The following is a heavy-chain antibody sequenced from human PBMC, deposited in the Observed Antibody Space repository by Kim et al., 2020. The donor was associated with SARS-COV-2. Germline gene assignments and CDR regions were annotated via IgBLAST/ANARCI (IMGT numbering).Heavy chain of an antibody. J-gene: IGHJ6*02. V-gene: IGHV1-69*13. CDR3: ARDFSWAVPAARVLYYGMDV. D-gene: IGHD2-2*01. Sequence: SVKVSCKASGGTFSSYAISWVRQAPGQGLEWMGGIIPIFGTANYAQKFQGRVTITADESTSTAYMELSSLRSEDTAVYYCARDFSWAVPAARVLYYGMDVWGQGTTVTVSS. CDR1: GGTFSSYA. CDR2: IIPIFGTA.